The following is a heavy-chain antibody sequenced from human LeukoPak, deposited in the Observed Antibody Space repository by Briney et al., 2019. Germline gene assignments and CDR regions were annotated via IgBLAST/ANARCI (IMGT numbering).Heavy chain of an antibody. D-gene: IGHD2-21*02. CDR3: ARGYCSGDCFTLFDY. CDR1: GYMFTGCY. Sequence: ASVKVSCKASGYMFTGCYMHWVRQAPGQGLEWMGWINPNSGGTNYAQKFQGRVTMTRDTSIRTAYMELSSLRSDDTAVYYCARGYCSGDCFTLFDYWGQGTLVTVSS. J-gene: IGHJ4*02. V-gene: IGHV1-2*02. CDR2: INPNSGGT.